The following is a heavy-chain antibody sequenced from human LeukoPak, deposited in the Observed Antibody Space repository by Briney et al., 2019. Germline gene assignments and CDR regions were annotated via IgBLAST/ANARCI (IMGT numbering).Heavy chain of an antibody. V-gene: IGHV3-23*01. J-gene: IGHJ4*02. CDR1: GFTFSSYA. Sequence: GGSLRLSCAASGFTFSSYAMSWVRQAPGKGLEWVSAISGSGGSTYYADSVKGRFTISRDNSKNTLYLQMNSLRAEDTAVYYCAKDGLYYDILTGPHGFDYWGQGTLVTVSS. CDR2: ISGSGGST. CDR3: AKDGLYYDILTGPHGFDY. D-gene: IGHD3-9*01.